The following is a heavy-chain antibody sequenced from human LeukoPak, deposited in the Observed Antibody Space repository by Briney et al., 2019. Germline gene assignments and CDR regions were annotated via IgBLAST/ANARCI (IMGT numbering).Heavy chain of an antibody. J-gene: IGHJ4*02. CDR3: ARRNYYGSGSGDFDY. D-gene: IGHD3-10*01. CDR2: IYHSGST. CDR1: GGSISSGGYS. V-gene: IGHV4-30-2*01. Sequence: SQPLSLTCAVSGGSISSGGYSWSWIRQPPGKGLEWIGYIYHSGSTYYNPSLKSRVTISVDRSKNQFSLKLSSVTAADTAVYYCARRNYYGSGSGDFDYWGQGTLVTVSS.